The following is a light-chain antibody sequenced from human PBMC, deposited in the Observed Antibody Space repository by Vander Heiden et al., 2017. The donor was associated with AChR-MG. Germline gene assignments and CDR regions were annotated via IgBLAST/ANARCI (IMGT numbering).Light chain of an antibody. Sequence: QSVLTQPPSTSWNPGLRCTTSGSGSSSNIGSNAWTWYQQLQGPAPNLLIYANDQRPYWGPARFSGSRSGTSASLAISGLQSEDEADYYCAAWDDSLNGRVFGGGTRLTVL. J-gene: IGLJ3*02. CDR3: AAWDDSLNGRV. CDR2: AND. CDR1: SSNIGSNA. V-gene: IGLV1-44*01.